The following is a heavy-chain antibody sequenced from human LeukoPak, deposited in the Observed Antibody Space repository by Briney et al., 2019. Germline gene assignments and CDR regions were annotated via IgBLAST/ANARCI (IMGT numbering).Heavy chain of an antibody. J-gene: IGHJ6*02. V-gene: IGHV3-7*03. Sequence: EGSLRLSCAASGFTFSSYWMNWARQAPGKGLEWVSSINHNGNVNYYVDSVKGRFTISRDNAKNSLYLQMSNLRAEDTAVYFCARGGGLDVWGQGATVTVSS. D-gene: IGHD3-16*01. CDR1: GFTFSSYW. CDR2: INHNGNVN. CDR3: ARGGGLDV.